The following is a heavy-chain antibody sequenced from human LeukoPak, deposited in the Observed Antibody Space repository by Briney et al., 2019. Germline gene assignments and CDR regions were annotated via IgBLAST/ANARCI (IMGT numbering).Heavy chain of an antibody. CDR1: GYTFTGYY. Sequence: GASVKVSCKASGYTFTGYYMHWVRQAPGQGLEWIGRINPNSGGTNYAQKFQGRVTMTRDTSISTAYMELSRLRSDDTAVYYCARPQSYGSGTHGGDAFDIWGQGTMVTVSS. D-gene: IGHD3-10*01. CDR2: INPNSGGT. V-gene: IGHV1-2*06. J-gene: IGHJ3*02. CDR3: ARPQSYGSGTHGGDAFDI.